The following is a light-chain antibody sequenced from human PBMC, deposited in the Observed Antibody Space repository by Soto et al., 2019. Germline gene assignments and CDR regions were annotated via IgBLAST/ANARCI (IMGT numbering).Light chain of an antibody. CDR2: GAS. CDR1: QSVSSSY. V-gene: IGKV3-20*01. Sequence: EIVLTQSPGTLSLSPGERATLSCRASQSVSSSYLAWYQQKPGQAPRLRIYGASSRATGIPDGFSGSGSGTDFTLTISRLEPEDFAVYYCQQYGSSPPYTFGQGTKLEIK. CDR3: QQYGSSPPYT. J-gene: IGKJ2*01.